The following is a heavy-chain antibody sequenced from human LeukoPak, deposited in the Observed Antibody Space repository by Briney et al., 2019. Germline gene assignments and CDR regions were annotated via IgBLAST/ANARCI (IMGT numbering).Heavy chain of an antibody. CDR1: GYTFTGYY. D-gene: IGHD3-22*01. V-gene: IGHV1-2*02. J-gene: IGHJ4*02. CDR2: INPNSGGT. CDR3: ARGYYDSSSWPFDD. Sequence: ASVKVTCKASGYTFTGYYIHWVRQAPGYGLERMGWINPNSGGTNYAQKFQGRVTMTRDTSISTAYMELSRLRSDDTAVYYCARGYYDSSSWPFDDWGQGTLLTV.